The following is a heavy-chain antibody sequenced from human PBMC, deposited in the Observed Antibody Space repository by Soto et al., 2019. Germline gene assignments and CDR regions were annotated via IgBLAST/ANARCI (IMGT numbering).Heavy chain of an antibody. CDR1: GYSFTSYW. V-gene: IGHV5-10-1*01. CDR3: ASIIVVVPAAIRHYYYGMDA. D-gene: IGHD2-2*02. J-gene: IGHJ6*02. CDR2: IDPSDSYT. Sequence: PGESLKISCKGSGYSFTSYWISWVRQMPGKGLEWMGRIDPSDSYTNYSPSFQGHVTISADKSISTACLQRSSLKASDTAMYYCASIIVVVPAAIRHYYYGMDAWGQGTTVTVSS.